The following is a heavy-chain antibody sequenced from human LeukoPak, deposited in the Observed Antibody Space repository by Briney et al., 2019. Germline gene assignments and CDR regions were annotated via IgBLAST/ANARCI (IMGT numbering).Heavy chain of an antibody. J-gene: IGHJ4*02. CDR3: ARVPSDEWELFFDY. V-gene: IGHV1-46*01. D-gene: IGHD3-10*01. Sequence: ASVKVSCKASGYTFTNYYMHWVRQAPGQGPEWMGIINPSGGSASYAQKFQGRVTMTRDTSTSTVYMELSSLRSEDTAVYYCARVPSDEWELFFDYLGQGTLVTVSS. CDR2: INPSGGSA. CDR1: GYTFTNYY.